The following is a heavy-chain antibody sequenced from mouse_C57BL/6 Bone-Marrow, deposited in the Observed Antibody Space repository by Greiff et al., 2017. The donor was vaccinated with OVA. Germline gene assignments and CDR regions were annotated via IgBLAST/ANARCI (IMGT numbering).Heavy chain of an antibody. D-gene: IGHD1-1*01. Sequence: EVKLVESGGGLVQPGGSLKLSCAASGFTFSDYYMYWVRQTPEKRLEWVAYISNGGGSTYYPDTVKGRFTISRDNAKNTLYLQMSRLKSEDTAMYYCARGDYYGSSYAYAMDYWGQGTSVTVSS. CDR3: ARGDYYGSSYAYAMDY. J-gene: IGHJ4*01. CDR1: GFTFSDYY. CDR2: ISNGGGST. V-gene: IGHV5-12*01.